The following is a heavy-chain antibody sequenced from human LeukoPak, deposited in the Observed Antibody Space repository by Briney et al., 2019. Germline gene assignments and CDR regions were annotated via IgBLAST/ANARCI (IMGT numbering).Heavy chain of an antibody. D-gene: IGHD3-10*02. J-gene: IGHJ6*04. V-gene: IGHV3-48*03. CDR2: ISSSGSTI. Sequence: GGSLRLSCAASGFTFRNYAMNWVRQAPGKGLEWVSYISSSGSTIYYADSVKGRFTISRDNAKNSLYLQMNSLRAEDTAVYYCAELGITMIGGVWGKGTTVTISS. CDR3: AELGITMIGGV. CDR1: GFTFRNYA.